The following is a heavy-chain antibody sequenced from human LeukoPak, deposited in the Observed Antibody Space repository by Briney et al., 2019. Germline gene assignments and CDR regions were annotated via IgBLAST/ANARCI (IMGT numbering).Heavy chain of an antibody. CDR2: IYHSGST. D-gene: IGHD6-13*01. J-gene: IGHJ3*02. CDR1: GYSISSGYY. CDR3: ITSLVAAGSGSLDAFDI. V-gene: IGHV4-38-2*01. Sequence: SETLSLTCAASGYSISSGYYWGWIRQPPGKGLEWIGSIYHSGSTYYNPSLKSRVTISVDTSKNQFSLKLSSVTAADTAVYYCITSLVAAGSGSLDAFDIWGQGTMVTVSS.